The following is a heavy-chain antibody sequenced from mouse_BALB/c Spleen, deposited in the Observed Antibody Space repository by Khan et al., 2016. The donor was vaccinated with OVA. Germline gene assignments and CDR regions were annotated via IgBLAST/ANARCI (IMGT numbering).Heavy chain of an antibody. V-gene: IGHV1-5*01. Sequence: VQLKQSGTVLARPGASVKMSCKASGYSFTSYLIHWVKQRPGQGLEWIGDIYPGNSDTPYNQKVKDKAKLTAGTSANTAYIELSSLTNEDSAVYYCARGGYSSFTYWGQGTLVTVSA. CDR3: ARGGYSSFTY. CDR1: GYSFTSYL. J-gene: IGHJ3*01. CDR2: IYPGNSDT. D-gene: IGHD1-3*01.